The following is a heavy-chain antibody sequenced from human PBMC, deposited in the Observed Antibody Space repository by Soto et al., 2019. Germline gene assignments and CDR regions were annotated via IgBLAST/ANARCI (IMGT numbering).Heavy chain of an antibody. V-gene: IGHV3-30*18. J-gene: IGHJ6*02. CDR3: AKLGTWADIVVVTAQPLVGMDV. D-gene: IGHD2-21*02. CDR1: GFTFSSYG. Sequence: SGGSLRLSCAASGFTFSSYGMHWVRQAPGKGLEWVAVISYDGSNKYYADSVKGRFTISRDNSKNTLYLQMNSLRAEDTAVYYRAKLGTWADIVVVTAQPLVGMDVWGQGTTVTVSS. CDR2: ISYDGSNK.